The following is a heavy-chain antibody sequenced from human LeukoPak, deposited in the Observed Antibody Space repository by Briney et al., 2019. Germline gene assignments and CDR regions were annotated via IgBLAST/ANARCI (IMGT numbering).Heavy chain of an antibody. V-gene: IGHV3-21*01. CDR3: ARVHYYDSSGYGY. CDR2: ISSSSSYI. D-gene: IGHD3-22*01. CDR1: GFTFSSYS. J-gene: IGHJ4*02. Sequence: GGSLRLSYAASGFTFSSYSMNWVRQAPGKGLEWVSSISSSSSYIYYADSVKGRFTISRDNAKNSLYLQMNSLRAEDTAVYYCARVHYYDSSGYGYWGQGTLVTVSS.